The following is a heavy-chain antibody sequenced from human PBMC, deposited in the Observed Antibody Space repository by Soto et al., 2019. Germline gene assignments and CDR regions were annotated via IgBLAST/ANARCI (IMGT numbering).Heavy chain of an antibody. CDR1: GFTFTSSA. D-gene: IGHD5-12*01. Sequence: GASVKVSCKASGFTFTSSAMQWVRQARGQRLEWIGWIVVGSGNTNYAQKFQERVTITRDMSTSTAYMEMSSLRSEDTAVYYCAASHVDIVATIGYAFDIWGQGTMDTVSS. J-gene: IGHJ3*02. CDR3: AASHVDIVATIGYAFDI. CDR2: IVVGSGNT. V-gene: IGHV1-58*02.